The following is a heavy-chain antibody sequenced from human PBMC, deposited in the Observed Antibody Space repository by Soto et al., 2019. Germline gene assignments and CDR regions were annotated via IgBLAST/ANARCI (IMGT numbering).Heavy chain of an antibody. D-gene: IGHD5-18*01. CDR1: GGTFSNYA. J-gene: IGHJ5*02. CDR2: IIPIFGST. CDR3: AKDGGKDGYFGNWFDP. V-gene: IGHV1-69*15. Sequence: QVQLLQSGAEVKKPGSSVKVSCKASGGTFSNYAITWVRQAPGQGLEWLGRIIPIFGSTNFAQKFQGRVTLTANXXTXSVYMELSSLRSDDTAVYYCAKDGGKDGYFGNWFDPWGQGTLVTVSS.